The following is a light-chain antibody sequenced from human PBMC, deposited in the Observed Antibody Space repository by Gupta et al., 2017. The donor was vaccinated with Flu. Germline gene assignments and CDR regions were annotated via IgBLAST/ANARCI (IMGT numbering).Light chain of an antibody. J-gene: IGLJ2*01. CDR1: SSNIGSNY. CDR3: AAWDDSLSGPEV. CDR2: RNN. V-gene: IGLV1-47*01. Sequence: VTISFSGSSSNIGSNYVYWYQQLPGTAPKLLIYRNNQRPSGVPDRFSGSKSGTSASLAISGLRSEDEADYYCAAWDDSLSGPEVFGGGTKLTVL.